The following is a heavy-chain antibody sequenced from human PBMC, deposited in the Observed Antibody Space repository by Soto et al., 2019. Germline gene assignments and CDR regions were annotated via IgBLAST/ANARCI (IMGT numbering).Heavy chain of an antibody. J-gene: IGHJ4*02. D-gene: IGHD3-9*01. CDR1: DCSISRYY. Sequence: SETLSLTGTVSDCSISRYYWSWIRQPPGKGLEWIGYIYYSGGTNYNPSLKSRVTISVDTSKNQFSLKLSSVTAADTAVYYCARVYYDILTGFYNDYWGQGNMVTVSS. CDR3: ARVYYDILTGFYNDY. CDR2: IYYSGGT. V-gene: IGHV4-59*01.